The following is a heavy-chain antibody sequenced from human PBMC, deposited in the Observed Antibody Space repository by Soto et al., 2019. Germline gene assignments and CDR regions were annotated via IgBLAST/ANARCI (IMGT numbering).Heavy chain of an antibody. CDR3: VKPGSEWTSRGSFDL. V-gene: IGHV3-23*01. D-gene: IGHD5-12*01. Sequence: GSLRLSCVASEVTFASYDMDWVRQAPGKGLEWVSLITSGGGGANYADSVKGRFTISRDNSKNTLYLQMNSLRAEDTAIYNCVKPGSEWTSRGSFDLWGRGTMVTVSS. CDR2: ITSGGGGA. CDR1: EVTFASYD. J-gene: IGHJ3*01.